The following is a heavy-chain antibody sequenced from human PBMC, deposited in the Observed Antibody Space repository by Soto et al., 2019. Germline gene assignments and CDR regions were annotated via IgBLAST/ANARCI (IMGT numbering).Heavy chain of an antibody. J-gene: IGHJ6*02. Sequence: WGSLRLSCAASGFIFSTYTINWVLQAPGKGLEWVASISSSSRDIFYADSVKARFTISRDNANSSVDLQMNSLGVGDTAIYYCARGSWGGDGIDVWGQGTTVTVSS. V-gene: IGHV3-21*01. CDR2: ISSSSRDI. CDR3: ARGSWGGDGIDV. CDR1: GFIFSTYT. D-gene: IGHD3-16*01.